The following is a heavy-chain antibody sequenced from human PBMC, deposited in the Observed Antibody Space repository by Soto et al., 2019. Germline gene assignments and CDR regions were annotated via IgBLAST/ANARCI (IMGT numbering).Heavy chain of an antibody. CDR2: ISAYNGNT. V-gene: IGHV1-18*01. CDR3: ARVLIDSSSWGFNWFDP. J-gene: IGHJ5*02. Sequence: QVPLVQSGAEVKKPGASVKVSCKASGYTFTSYGISWVRQAPGQGLEWMGWISAYNGNTNYAQKLQGRVTMTTDTSTSTAYMELRSLRSDDTAVYYCARVLIDSSSWGFNWFDPWGQGTLVTVSS. D-gene: IGHD6-13*01. CDR1: GYTFTSYG.